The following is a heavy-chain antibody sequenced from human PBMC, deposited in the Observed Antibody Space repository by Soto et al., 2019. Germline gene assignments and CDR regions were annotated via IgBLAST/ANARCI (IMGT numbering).Heavy chain of an antibody. D-gene: IGHD3-10*01. CDR3: AKGGDYGSGLFDP. J-gene: IGHJ5*02. CDR1: GFTFSRYA. CDR2: ISGSGGST. Sequence: EVELLESGGGLVQPGGSLRLSCAASGFTFSRYAMSWVRQAPGKGLEWVSAISGSGGSTYYADSVKGRFTISRDNSKNTLYLQMNSLRAEDTAVYYCAKGGDYGSGLFDPWGQGTLVTVSS. V-gene: IGHV3-23*01.